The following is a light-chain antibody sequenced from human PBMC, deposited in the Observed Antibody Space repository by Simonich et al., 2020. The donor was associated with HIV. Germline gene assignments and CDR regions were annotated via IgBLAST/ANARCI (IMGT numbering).Light chain of an antibody. CDR2: EGT. V-gene: IGLV2-23*01. CDR1: TSDIGSYTL. CDR3: SSYAGSVI. J-gene: IGLJ2*01. Sequence: QSALTQPASVSGSPGQSITISCTGTTSDIGSYTLVSWYQHHPGKAPKLMIYEGTKRPSGVSNRFSGSKSGNRASLTISGLQAEDEADYYCSSYAGSVIFGGGTKLTVL.